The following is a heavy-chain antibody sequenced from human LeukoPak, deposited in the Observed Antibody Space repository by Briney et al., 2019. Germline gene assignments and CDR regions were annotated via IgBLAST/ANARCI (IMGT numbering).Heavy chain of an antibody. CDR1: GFTFSSYA. Sequence: GGSLRLSCAASGFTFSSYAMHWVRQAPGKGLEWVAVISYDGTNKYYADSVKGRFNISRDNSKNTVYLQMNSLRAEDTAVYYCAKGRYYPKDFFDYWGQGTLVTVSS. CDR2: ISYDGTNK. V-gene: IGHV3-30*18. CDR3: AKGRYYPKDFFDY. J-gene: IGHJ4*02. D-gene: IGHD3-10*01.